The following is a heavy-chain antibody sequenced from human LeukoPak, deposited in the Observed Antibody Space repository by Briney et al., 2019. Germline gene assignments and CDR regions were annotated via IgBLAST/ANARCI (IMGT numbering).Heavy chain of an antibody. D-gene: IGHD3-22*01. Sequence: GGSLRLSCAASGFTFSSFGMSWVRQAPGKGLEWVSAISGSGGSTYYADSEKGRFTISRDNSKKTLYQQMNSLRAEDPAVYYCAKGSSGYWAYFDYWGEGTLVTLSS. J-gene: IGHJ4*02. CDR3: AKGSSGYWAYFDY. CDR1: GFTFSSFG. V-gene: IGHV3-23*01. CDR2: ISGSGGST.